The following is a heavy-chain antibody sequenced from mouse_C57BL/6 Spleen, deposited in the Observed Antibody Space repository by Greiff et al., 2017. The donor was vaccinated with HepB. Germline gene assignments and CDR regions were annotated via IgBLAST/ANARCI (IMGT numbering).Heavy chain of an antibody. J-gene: IGHJ1*03. CDR3: ARNSPRGSSYCYFDV. D-gene: IGHD1-1*01. CDR2: IWSGGST. CDR1: GFSLTSYG. Sequence: QVQLQQSGPGLVQPSQSLSITCTVSGFSLTSYGVHWVRQSPGKGLEWLGVIWSGGSTDYNAAFISRLSISKDNSKSQVFFKMNSLQADDTAIYYCARNSPRGSSYCYFDVWGTGTTVTVSS. V-gene: IGHV2-2*01.